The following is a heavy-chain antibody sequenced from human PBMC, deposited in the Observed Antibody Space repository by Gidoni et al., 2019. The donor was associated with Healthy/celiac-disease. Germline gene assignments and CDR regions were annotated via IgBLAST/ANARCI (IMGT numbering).Heavy chain of an antibody. V-gene: IGHV4-34*01. CDR2: INHSGST. D-gene: IGHD3-9*01. Sequence: QVQLQQWGAGLLKTSETLSLTCAVYGGSFSGYYWSWIRQPPGKGLECIGEINHSGSTNYNPSIKSRVTISVDTYKNQFSLKLSSVTAAETAVYYCARDRKRRDILTTQPLNYYYGMDVWGQGTTVTVSS. CDR1: GGSFSGYY. J-gene: IGHJ6*02. CDR3: ARDRKRRDILTTQPLNYYYGMDV.